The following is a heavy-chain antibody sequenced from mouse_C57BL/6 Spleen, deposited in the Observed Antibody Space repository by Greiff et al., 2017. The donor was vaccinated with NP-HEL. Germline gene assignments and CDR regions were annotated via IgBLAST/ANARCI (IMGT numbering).Heavy chain of an antibody. CDR3: ARSHYYGSSWGFYAMDY. Sequence: QVQLQQSGPELVKPGASVKISCKASGYAFSSSWMNWVKQRPGQGLEWIGRIYPGDGDTNYNGKFKGKATLTADKSSSTAYMQLSSLTSEDSAVYFCARSHYYGSSWGFYAMDYWGQGTSVTVSS. V-gene: IGHV1-82*01. D-gene: IGHD1-1*01. J-gene: IGHJ4*01. CDR2: IYPGDGDT. CDR1: GYAFSSSW.